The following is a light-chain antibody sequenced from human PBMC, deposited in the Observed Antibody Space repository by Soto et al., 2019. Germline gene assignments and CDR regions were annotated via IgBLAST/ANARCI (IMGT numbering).Light chain of an antibody. V-gene: IGLV2-14*01. CDR1: SSDVGGYNY. Sequence: QSALTQPASVSGSPGQSITISCTGTSSDVGGYNYVSWYQQHPGKAPKLMIYEVSNRPSGVSNRFSGSKSGNTASLTLSGLQDEDEADYYCSSYTSSSTRVFGGGTTLTVL. CDR3: SSYTSSSTRV. CDR2: EVS. J-gene: IGLJ3*02.